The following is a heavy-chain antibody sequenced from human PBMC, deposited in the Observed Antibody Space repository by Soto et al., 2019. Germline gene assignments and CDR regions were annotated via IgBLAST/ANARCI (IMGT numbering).Heavy chain of an antibody. Sequence: GWSLRLSCAASGFTFSSYEMNWVRQAPGKGLEWVSYISSSGSTIYYADSVKGRFTVSRDNAKNSLYLQMNSLRAEDTAVYYCARRIDGMDVWGQGTTVTVSS. CDR2: ISSSGSTI. D-gene: IGHD2-15*01. J-gene: IGHJ6*02. CDR3: ARRIDGMDV. V-gene: IGHV3-48*03. CDR1: GFTFSSYE.